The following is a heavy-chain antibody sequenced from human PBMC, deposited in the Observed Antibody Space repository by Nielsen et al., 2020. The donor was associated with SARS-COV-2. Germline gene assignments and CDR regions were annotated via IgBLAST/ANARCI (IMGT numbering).Heavy chain of an antibody. CDR2: IYHSGST. CDR3: ARGLGYGYLSYYYYMDV. V-gene: IGHV4-4*02. J-gene: IGHJ6*03. Sequence: SETLSLTCTVSGGSISSSNWWSWVRHPPGKGLEWIGEIYHSGSTNYNPSLKSRVTISVDKSKNQFSLKLSSVTAADTAVYYCARGLGYGYLSYYYYMDVWGKGTTVTVSS. D-gene: IGHD5-18*01. CDR1: GGSISSSNW.